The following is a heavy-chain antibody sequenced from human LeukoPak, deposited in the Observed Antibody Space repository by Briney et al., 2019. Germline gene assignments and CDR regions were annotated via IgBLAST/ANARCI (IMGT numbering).Heavy chain of an antibody. J-gene: IGHJ4*02. Sequence: HTGGSLRLSCAASGFTFSSYAMSWVRQAPGKGLEWVSAISGSGGSTYYADSVKGRFTISRDNSKNTLYLQMNSLRAEDTAVYYCARRCGSGSYLVYYFDYWGQGTLVTVSS. CDR1: GFTFSSYA. D-gene: IGHD3-10*01. V-gene: IGHV3-23*01. CDR2: ISGSGGST. CDR3: ARRCGSGSYLVYYFDY.